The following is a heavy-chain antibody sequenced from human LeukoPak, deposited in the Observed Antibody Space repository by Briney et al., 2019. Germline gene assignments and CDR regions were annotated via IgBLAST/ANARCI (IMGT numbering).Heavy chain of an antibody. CDR1: GGFISSSSYY. CDR2: IYYSGST. V-gene: IGHV4-39*07. J-gene: IGHJ6*03. CDR3: ARDQSVLLWFGERYYYMDV. Sequence: PSETLSLTCTVSGGFISSSSYYWGWIRQPPGKGLEWIGSIYYSGSTYYNPSLKSRVTISVDTSKNQFSLKLSSVTAADTAVYYCARDQSVLLWFGERYYYMDVWGKGTTVTISS. D-gene: IGHD3-10*01.